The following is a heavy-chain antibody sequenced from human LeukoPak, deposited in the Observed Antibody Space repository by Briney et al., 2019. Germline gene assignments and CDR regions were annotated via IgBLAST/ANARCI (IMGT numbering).Heavy chain of an antibody. Sequence: HPGGSLRLSCAASGFTFSNYWMHWVRQAPGKGLEWVSGISWNSGSIGYADSVKGRFTISRDNAKNSLYLQMNSLRAEDTALYYCAKDQYDFWSGTYYYYGMDVWGQGTTVTVSS. CDR1: GFTFSNYW. D-gene: IGHD3-3*01. J-gene: IGHJ6*02. V-gene: IGHV3-9*01. CDR2: ISWNSGSI. CDR3: AKDQYDFWSGTYYYYGMDV.